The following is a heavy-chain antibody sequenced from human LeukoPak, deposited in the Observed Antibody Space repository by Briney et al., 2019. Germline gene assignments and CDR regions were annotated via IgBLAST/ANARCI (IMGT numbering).Heavy chain of an antibody. V-gene: IGHV3-30-3*01. CDR3: ARVFRITKTTGMGV. Sequence: PGRSLRLSCVASGFTFSNYVMHWVRQAPGKGLEWVALISYDGSNENYADSVKGRFTISRVNSKNTLYLQMNSLRAEDTAVYYCARVFRITKTTGMGVWGQGTTVTVSS. CDR2: ISYDGSNE. J-gene: IGHJ6*02. D-gene: IGHD3-10*01. CDR1: GFTFSNYV.